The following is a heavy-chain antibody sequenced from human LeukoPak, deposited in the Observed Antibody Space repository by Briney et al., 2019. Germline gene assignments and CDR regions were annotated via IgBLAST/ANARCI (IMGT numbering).Heavy chain of an antibody. CDR1: GFTVSSNY. Sequence: GGSLRLSCAASGFTVSSNYMSWVRQAPGKGLEWVSVIYSGGSTYYADSVKGRFTISRDNSKNTLYLQMNSLRAEDTAVYYCARDGRFGEIYYGMDVWGQGTTVTASS. J-gene: IGHJ6*02. D-gene: IGHD3-10*01. CDR2: IYSGGST. V-gene: IGHV3-66*01. CDR3: ARDGRFGEIYYGMDV.